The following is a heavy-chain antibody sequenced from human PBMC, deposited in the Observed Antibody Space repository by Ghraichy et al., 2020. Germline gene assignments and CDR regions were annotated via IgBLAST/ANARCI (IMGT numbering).Heavy chain of an antibody. J-gene: IGHJ6*02. CDR3: ASYDYYCSGGSCYAPLSYYYYGMDV. Sequence: SETLSLTCTVSGGSVSSGSYYWSWIRQPPGKGLEWIGYIYYSGSTNYNPSLKSRVTISVDTSENQFSLKLSSVTAADTAVYYCASYDYYCSGGSCYAPLSYYYYGMDVWGQGTTVTVSS. V-gene: IGHV4-61*01. CDR1: GGSVSSGSYY. CDR2: IYYSGST. D-gene: IGHD2-15*01.